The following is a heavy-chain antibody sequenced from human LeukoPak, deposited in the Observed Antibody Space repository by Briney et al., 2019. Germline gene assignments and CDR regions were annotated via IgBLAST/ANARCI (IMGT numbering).Heavy chain of an antibody. J-gene: IGHJ3*02. CDR1: GYTFTNFC. D-gene: IGHD3-10*01. Sequence: ASVKVSCKASGYTFTNFCMHWVRQAPGQGLEWMAIINPTVGSTTFAQKFQGRVIMTRDTSTSTVYMELSSLRSEDTAVYYCARDVSGYYYGSGRYDAFDIWGHGTLVTVSS. CDR3: ARDVSGYYYGSGRYDAFDI. CDR2: INPTVGST. V-gene: IGHV1-46*01.